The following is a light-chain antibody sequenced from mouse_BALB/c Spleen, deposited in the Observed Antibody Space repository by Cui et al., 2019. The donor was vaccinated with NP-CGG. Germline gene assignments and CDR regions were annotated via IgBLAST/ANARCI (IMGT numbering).Light chain of an antibody. J-gene: IGLJ1*01. CDR3: ALWYSNHWV. CDR1: TGTVTTSNY. CDR2: GIN. V-gene: IGLV1*01. Sequence: QTVVTQESALTTSPGETVTLTCRSSTGTVTTSNYANWVQEKPDHLFTGLISGINNRVPGVPARFSGSLIGDKAALTITGAQTEDEAIYFCALWYSNHWVFGGGTKLTVL.